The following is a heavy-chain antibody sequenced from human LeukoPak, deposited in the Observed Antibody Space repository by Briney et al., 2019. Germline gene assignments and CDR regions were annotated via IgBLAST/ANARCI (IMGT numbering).Heavy chain of an antibody. CDR3: ARDFRFGELTSPG. J-gene: IGHJ4*02. Sequence: SETLSLTCTVSGYSISSGYYWGWIRQPPGKGLEWIGSIYHSGSTYYNPSLKSRVTISVGTSKNQFSLKLSSVTAADTAVYYCARDFRFGELTSPGWGQGTLVTVSS. V-gene: IGHV4-38-2*02. CDR1: GYSISSGYY. D-gene: IGHD3-10*01. CDR2: IYHSGST.